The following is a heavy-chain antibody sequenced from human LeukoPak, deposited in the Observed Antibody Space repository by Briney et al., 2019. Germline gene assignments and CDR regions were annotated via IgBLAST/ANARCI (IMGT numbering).Heavy chain of an antibody. Sequence: SETLSLTCTVSGGSISSYYWSWIRQPAGRGLEWIGRIYTSGSTNYDPSLKSRVTMSVDTSKNQFSLKLSSVTAADTAVYYCARDIAAAAHFDYWGQGTLVTVSS. J-gene: IGHJ4*02. CDR1: GGSISSYY. D-gene: IGHD6-13*01. CDR3: ARDIAAAAHFDY. CDR2: IYTSGST. V-gene: IGHV4-4*07.